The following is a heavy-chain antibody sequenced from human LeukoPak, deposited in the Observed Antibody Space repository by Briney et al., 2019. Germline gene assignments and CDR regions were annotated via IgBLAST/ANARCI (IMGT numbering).Heavy chain of an antibody. V-gene: IGHV1-69*06. CDR3: ARAPSYYYYMDV. CDR1: GGTFSSYA. CDR2: IIPIFGTA. Sequence: SVKVSCKASGGTFSSYAISWVRQAPGQGLEWMGGIIPIFGTANYAQKFQGRVTITADKSTSTAYMELSSLRSEDTAVYYCARAPSYYYYMDVWGKGTTVTVSS. J-gene: IGHJ6*03.